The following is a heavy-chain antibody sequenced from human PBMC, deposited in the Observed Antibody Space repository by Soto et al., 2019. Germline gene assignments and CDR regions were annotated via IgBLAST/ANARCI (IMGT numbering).Heavy chain of an antibody. D-gene: IGHD5-18*01. V-gene: IGHV4-4*02. CDR1: GGSISSSNW. CDR2: IYHSGST. CDR3: ARHHTAMSWFDP. J-gene: IGHJ5*02. Sequence: PSETLSLTCAVSGGSISSSNWWSWVRQPPGKGLEWIGEIYHSGSTNYNPSLKSRVTISVDKSKNQFSLRLSSVTAADTAVYYCARHHTAMSWFDPWGQGTLVTVSS.